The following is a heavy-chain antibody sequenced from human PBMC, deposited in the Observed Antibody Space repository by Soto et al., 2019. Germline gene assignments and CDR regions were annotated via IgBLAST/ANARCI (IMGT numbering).Heavy chain of an antibody. J-gene: IGHJ5*02. Sequence: GASVKVSCKASGYTFTSYGISWVRQAPGQGLEWMGWISAYNGNTNYAQKLQGRVTMTTDTSTSTAYMELRSLRSDDTAVYYCARGMITFGGVIALGWFDPWGQGTLVTVSS. CDR1: GYTFTSYG. D-gene: IGHD3-16*02. CDR3: ARGMITFGGVIALGWFDP. CDR2: ISAYNGNT. V-gene: IGHV1-18*04.